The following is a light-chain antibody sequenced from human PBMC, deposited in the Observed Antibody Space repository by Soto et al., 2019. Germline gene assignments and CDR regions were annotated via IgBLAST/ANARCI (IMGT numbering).Light chain of an antibody. CDR3: QQYGSSGT. J-gene: IGKJ1*01. CDR1: QTISSW. CDR2: KAS. Sequence: DIRMTQSPSTLSGSIGDRVTITCRASQTISSWLAWYQQKPGKAPKLLIYKASTLKSGVPSRFSGSGSGTEFTLTISSLQPEDFAVYYCQQYGSSGTFAQGTKVDIK. V-gene: IGKV1-5*03.